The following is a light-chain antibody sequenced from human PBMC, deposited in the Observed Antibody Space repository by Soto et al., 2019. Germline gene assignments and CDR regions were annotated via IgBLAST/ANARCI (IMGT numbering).Light chain of an antibody. J-gene: IGLJ2*01. Sequence: QSVLTQPPSASRTPGQRVTIPCSGSSSDIGSNSVNWYQQLPGAAPRLLIYANDHRPSGVPDRFSASKSGNTASLTISGLQAEDEADYYCSSYTSSSTLVFGGGTKLTVL. CDR2: AND. CDR1: SSDIGSNS. CDR3: SSYTSSSTLV. V-gene: IGLV1-44*01.